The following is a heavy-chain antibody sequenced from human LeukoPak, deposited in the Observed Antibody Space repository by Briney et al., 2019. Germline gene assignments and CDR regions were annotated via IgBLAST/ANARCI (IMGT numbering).Heavy chain of an antibody. V-gene: IGHV4-39*07. J-gene: IGHJ4*02. CDR1: GGSVSTSDYY. CDR3: ARVFDS. CDR2: VFYTGKT. Sequence: PSETLSLTCTVSGGSVSTSDYYWGWIRQSPVKGLEWIGDVFYTGKTNYNPSLRGRATISIDTSKNQFSLKLTYVTAADSAVNYCARVFDSWGQATLVTVSS.